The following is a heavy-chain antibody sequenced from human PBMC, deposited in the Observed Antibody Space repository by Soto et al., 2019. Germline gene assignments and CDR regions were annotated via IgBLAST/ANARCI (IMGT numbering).Heavy chain of an antibody. CDR2: IYPGDSDT. CDR1: GYSFTSHW. V-gene: IGHV5-51*03. D-gene: IGHD6-19*01. CDR3: ARRGSENRNSLRYSSGWYGDAFDI. Sequence: NPVESLKISCKVSGYSFTSHWIGWVRQMPGKGLEWMGIIYPGDSDTRYSPSFQGQVTISADKSISTAYLQWSSLKASDTAMYYCARRGSENRNSLRYSSGWYGDAFDIWGQGTMVTVSS. J-gene: IGHJ3*02.